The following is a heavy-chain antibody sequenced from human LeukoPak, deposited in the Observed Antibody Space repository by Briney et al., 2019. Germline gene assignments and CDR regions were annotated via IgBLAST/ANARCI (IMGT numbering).Heavy chain of an antibody. CDR3: ATSYYDILTGYRPLAY. Sequence: ASVKVSCKASGYTFTNYGISWVRQAPGQGLEWMGWLNPNSGGTNYAQKFQGRVTMTRDTSISTAYMELSRLRSEDMAVYYCATSYYDILTGYRPLAYWGQGTLVTVSS. CDR2: LNPNSGGT. J-gene: IGHJ4*02. V-gene: IGHV1-2*02. D-gene: IGHD3-9*01. CDR1: GYTFTNYG.